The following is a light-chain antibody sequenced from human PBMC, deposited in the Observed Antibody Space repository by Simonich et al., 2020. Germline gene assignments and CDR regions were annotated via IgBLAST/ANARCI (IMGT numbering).Light chain of an antibody. V-gene: IGKV1-13*02. Sequence: AIQLTQSPSSLSASVGDRVTITCRASQGISSALAWYQQKPGKAPNLLIYDASSLASGVPSRFSGSGAGTDFTLTISSLQPEDFATYYCQQFNSYPITFGPGTKVDIK. CDR3: QQFNSYPIT. J-gene: IGKJ3*01. CDR2: DAS. CDR1: QGISSA.